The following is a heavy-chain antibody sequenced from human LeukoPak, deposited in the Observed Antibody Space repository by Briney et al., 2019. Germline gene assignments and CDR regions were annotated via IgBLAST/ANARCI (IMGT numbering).Heavy chain of an antibody. CDR1: GFTFSSYA. CDR2: ISGSGGST. V-gene: IGHV3-23*01. J-gene: IGHJ4*02. Sequence: GGSLRLSCAASGFTFSSYAMSWVRQAPGKGLEWVSAISGSGGSTYYADSVKGRFTISRDNSKNTLYLQMNSLRAEDTAMYYCARNSGSRQQLVPLLGYWGQGTLVTVSS. D-gene: IGHD6-13*01. CDR3: ARNSGSRQQLVPLLGY.